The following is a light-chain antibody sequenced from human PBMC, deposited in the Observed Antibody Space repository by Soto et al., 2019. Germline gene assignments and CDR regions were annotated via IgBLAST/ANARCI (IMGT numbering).Light chain of an antibody. V-gene: IGKV3-20*01. CDR2: GAS. CDR3: QHYVTSSIT. J-gene: IGKJ5*01. Sequence: DIVMTQSPATLSVSPGERATLSCRASQSVTSTSLAWYQQKPGQAPRLLMYGASSRATGTPDRISGGGSGTDFTLTISRLEPEDFAVYYCQHYVTSSITFGQGTRLENK. CDR1: QSVTSTS.